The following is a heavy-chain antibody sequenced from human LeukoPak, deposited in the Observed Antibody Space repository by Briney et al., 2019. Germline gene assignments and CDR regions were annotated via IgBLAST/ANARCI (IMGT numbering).Heavy chain of an antibody. CDR3: ARGRAGTPLN. CDR2: INHSGST. D-gene: IGHD6-19*01. Sequence: SETLSLTCAVYGGSFSGYYWSWIRQPPGKGLEWIGEINHSGSTNYNPSLKSRVTISADTSKNQFSLKLSSVTAADTAVYYCARGRAGTPLNWGQGTLVTVSS. CDR1: GGSFSGYY. V-gene: IGHV4-34*01. J-gene: IGHJ4*02.